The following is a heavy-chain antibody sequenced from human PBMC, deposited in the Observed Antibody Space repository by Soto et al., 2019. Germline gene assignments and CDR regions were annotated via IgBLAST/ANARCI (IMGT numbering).Heavy chain of an antibody. J-gene: IGHJ5*02. CDR1: GFTFSSYS. D-gene: IGHD3-10*01. CDR2: ISSSSSTI. CDR3: ARVRGAYGSGSYFWFDP. Sequence: RLSCAASGFTFSSYSMNWVRQAPGKGLEWVSYISSSSSTIYYADSVKGRFTISRDNAKNSLYLQMNSLRAEDTAVYYCARVRGAYGSGSYFWFDPWGQGTLVTVSS. V-gene: IGHV3-48*01.